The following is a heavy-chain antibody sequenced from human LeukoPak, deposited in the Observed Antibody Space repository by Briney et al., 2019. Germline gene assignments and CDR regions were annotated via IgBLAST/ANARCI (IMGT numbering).Heavy chain of an antibody. D-gene: IGHD3-22*01. CDR1: GGSISSGDYY. CDR3: ARDSDLSSGYYYGLDY. V-gene: IGHV4-30-4*01. CDR2: IYHSGST. Sequence: PSETLSLTCTVSGGSISSGDYYWSWIRQPPGKGLEWIGYIYHSGSTYYNPSLKSRVTISVDTSKNQFSLKLSSVTAADTAVYYCARDSDLSSGYYYGLDYWGQGTLVTVSS. J-gene: IGHJ4*02.